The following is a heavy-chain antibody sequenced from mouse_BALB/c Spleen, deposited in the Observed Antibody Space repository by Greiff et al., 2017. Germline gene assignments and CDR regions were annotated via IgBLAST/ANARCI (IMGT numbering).Heavy chain of an antibody. CDR3: TRKPMMRAMDY. CDR2: IYPGNSDT. Sequence: EVKLVESGTVLARPGASVKMSCKASGYTFTSYWMHWVKQRPGQGLEWIGAIYPGNSDTSYNQKFKGKAKLTAVTSTSTAYMELSSLTNEDSAVYYCTRKPMMRAMDYWGQGTSVTVSS. V-gene: IGHV1-5*01. CDR1: GYTFTSYW. D-gene: IGHD2-3*01. J-gene: IGHJ4*01.